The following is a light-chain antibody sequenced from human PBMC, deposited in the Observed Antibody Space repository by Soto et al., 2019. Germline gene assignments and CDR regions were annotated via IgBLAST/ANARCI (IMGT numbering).Light chain of an antibody. CDR1: QSVRSY. CDR2: DAS. J-gene: IGKJ1*01. V-gene: IGKV3-11*01. Sequence: EILLTQSPATLSLSPGERATLSCRASQSVRSYLAWYQQKPGKAPRLLIYDASTRTTGIPARFSGSGSGTDFTLTISSLEPDDFAIYYCQHRSNWPVTFGLGTKVDIK. CDR3: QHRSNWPVT.